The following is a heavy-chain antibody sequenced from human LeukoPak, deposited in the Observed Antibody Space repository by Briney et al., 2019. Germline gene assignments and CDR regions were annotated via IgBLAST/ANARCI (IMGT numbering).Heavy chain of an antibody. V-gene: IGHV3-48*01. CDR1: GFTFTSYS. Sequence: AGGSLRLSCAASGFTFTSYSMNWVRQAPGKGLEWVSYISSSSSTRFYADSVKGRFTISRDNAKNSLYLQMNSLRAEDTAVYYCARDRLLSRGYSYTYWGQGTLVTVSS. CDR3: ARDRLLSRGYSYTY. CDR2: ISSSSSTR. J-gene: IGHJ4*02. D-gene: IGHD5-18*01.